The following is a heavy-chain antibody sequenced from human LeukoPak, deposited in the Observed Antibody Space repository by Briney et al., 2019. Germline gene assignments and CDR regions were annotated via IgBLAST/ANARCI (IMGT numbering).Heavy chain of an antibody. J-gene: IGHJ5*02. CDR1: GGSISSSSYY. CDR3: ARASRGDVGGVDS. D-gene: IGHD3-10*01. CDR2: IYYSGST. V-gene: IGHV4-39*07. Sequence: SETLSLTCTVSGGSISSSSYYWGWIRQPPGKGLEWIGSIYYSGSTYYNPSLKSRVTISVDTSKNQFSLKLGSVTAADTAVYYCARASRGDVGGVDSWGQGTPVTVSS.